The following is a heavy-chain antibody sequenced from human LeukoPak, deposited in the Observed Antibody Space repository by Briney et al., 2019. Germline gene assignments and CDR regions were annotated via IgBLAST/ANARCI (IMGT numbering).Heavy chain of an antibody. Sequence: SETLSLTCIVSGGSISSSRDYWAWIRQPPGKGLEWIANIYYSGSTYYSPSLKSRVTISVDTSKNQFSLKLSSVTAADTAVYYCARHHLITMVRGIPQNWFDPWGQGTLVTVSS. D-gene: IGHD3-10*01. V-gene: IGHV4-39*01. CDR2: IYYSGST. CDR3: ARHHLITMVRGIPQNWFDP. J-gene: IGHJ5*02. CDR1: GGSISSSRDY.